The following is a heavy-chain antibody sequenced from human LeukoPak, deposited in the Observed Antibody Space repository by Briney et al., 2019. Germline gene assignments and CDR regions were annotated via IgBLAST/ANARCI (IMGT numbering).Heavy chain of an antibody. D-gene: IGHD5/OR15-5a*01. Sequence: SETLSLTCTVSGGSIRSSYYYWGWIRHPPGKGLEWIGSIYDSGSTYYNLSLKSRVTISVDTSKNQFSLKLNSVTAADTAVYYCARHDGRGVSTMGALDSWGQGSLVTVSS. CDR2: IYDSGST. J-gene: IGHJ4*02. CDR1: GGSIRSSYYY. CDR3: ARHDGRGVSTMGALDS. V-gene: IGHV4-39*01.